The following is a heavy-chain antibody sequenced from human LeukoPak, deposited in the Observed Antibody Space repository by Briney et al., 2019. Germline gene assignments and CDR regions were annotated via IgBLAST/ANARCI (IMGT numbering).Heavy chain of an antibody. CDR2: ISSSSSYI. CDR1: GFTFSSYS. D-gene: IGHD1-26*01. CDR3: ARDRLVGATTVVY. J-gene: IGHJ4*02. Sequence: PGGSLRLSCAASGFTFSSYSMNCVRQAPGKGLEWVSSISSSSSYIYYADSVKGRFTISRDNAKNSLYLQMNSLRAEDTAVYYCARDRLVGATTVVYWGQGTLVTVSS. V-gene: IGHV3-21*01.